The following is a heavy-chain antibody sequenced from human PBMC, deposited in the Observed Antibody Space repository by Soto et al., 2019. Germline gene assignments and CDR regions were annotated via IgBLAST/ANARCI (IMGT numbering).Heavy chain of an antibody. CDR3: ARSTWIQLWFDV. Sequence: SETLSLTCTVSGGSISSGDYYWIWIRQPPGKGLEWIGYIYYSGSTYYNPSLKSRVTISVDTSKNQFSLKLSSVTAADTAVYYCARSTWIQLWFDVWGQGTLVTSPQ. CDR1: GGSISSGDYY. J-gene: IGHJ5*02. CDR2: IYYSGST. V-gene: IGHV4-30-4*01. D-gene: IGHD5-18*01.